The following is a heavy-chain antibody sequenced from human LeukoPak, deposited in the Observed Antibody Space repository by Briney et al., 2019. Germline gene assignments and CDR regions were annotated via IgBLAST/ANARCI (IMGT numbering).Heavy chain of an antibody. CDR2: TIPIFGTA. J-gene: IGHJ4*02. D-gene: IGHD1-26*01. CDR1: GGTFSSYA. CDR3: ARDKSVGATSFNY. Sequence: ASVKVSCKAAGGTFSSYAISWVRQAPGQGLEWMGGTIPIFGTANYAQKFQGRVTITADESTSTAYMELSSLRSEDTAVYYCARDKSVGATSFNYWGQGTLVTVSS. V-gene: IGHV1-69*13.